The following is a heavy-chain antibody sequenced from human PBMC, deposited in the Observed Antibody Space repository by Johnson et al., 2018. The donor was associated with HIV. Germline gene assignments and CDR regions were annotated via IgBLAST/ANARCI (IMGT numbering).Heavy chain of an antibody. Sequence: VQLVESGGGVVQPGRSLRLSCVGSGFTFSHDWMSWVRQAPGKGPEWVANINHDMSAIHYVDSVKGRFTVSRDNAKMSLFLQMNSLRADDTAVYYCARESTSWGGDYAGYGLDIWGQGTTVTVSS. CDR3: ARESTSWGGDYAGYGLDI. CDR2: INHDMSAI. J-gene: IGHJ3*02. V-gene: IGHV3-7*01. D-gene: IGHD4-17*01. CDR1: GFTFSHDW.